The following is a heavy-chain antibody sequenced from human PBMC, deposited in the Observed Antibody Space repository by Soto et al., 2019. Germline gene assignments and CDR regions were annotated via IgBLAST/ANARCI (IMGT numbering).Heavy chain of an antibody. J-gene: IGHJ6*02. CDR3: ARYHGDYYYYYGMDV. Sequence: QVQLVQSGAEVKKPGASVKVSCKASGYTFTSYGISWVRQAPGQGLEWMGWISAYNGNTNYAQKLQGRVTMTTDTSTSTAYMKLRSLRSDDTAVYYCARYHGDYYYYYGMDVWGQGTTVTVSS. CDR1: GYTFTSYG. V-gene: IGHV1-18*01. D-gene: IGHD4-17*01. CDR2: ISAYNGNT.